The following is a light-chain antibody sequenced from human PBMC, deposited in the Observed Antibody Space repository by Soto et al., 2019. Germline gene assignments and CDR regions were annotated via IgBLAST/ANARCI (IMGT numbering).Light chain of an antibody. Sequence: QPVLTQPPSLSGAPGQRVTISCTGSSSNIRAGYDVHWYQQLPGTAPKLLIYGNSNRPSGVPDRFSGSKSGTSASLAITGLQAEDEADYYCQSYDSSLSGSVFGGGTKLTVL. V-gene: IGLV1-40*01. CDR3: QSYDSSLSGSV. CDR1: SSNIRAGYD. CDR2: GNS. J-gene: IGLJ3*02.